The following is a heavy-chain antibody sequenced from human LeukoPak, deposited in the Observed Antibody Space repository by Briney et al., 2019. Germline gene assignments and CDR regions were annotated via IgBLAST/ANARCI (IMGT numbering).Heavy chain of an antibody. CDR1: GFKFSSYA. CDR3: ARPPGLAGHYSYFYGVDV. Sequence: GGSLRLSCAASGFKFSSYAMSWVRQAPGKGLEWVLTISGSGGSTYYADSVKGRFTISRDNSKNTLFLQMNSLRAEDSAVYYCARPPGLAGHYSYFYGVDVWGQGTTVTVSS. D-gene: IGHD6-19*01. CDR2: ISGSGGST. V-gene: IGHV3-23*01. J-gene: IGHJ6*02.